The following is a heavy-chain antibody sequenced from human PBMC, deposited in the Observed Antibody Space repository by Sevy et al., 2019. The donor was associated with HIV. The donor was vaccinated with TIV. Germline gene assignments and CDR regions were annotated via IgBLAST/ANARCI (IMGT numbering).Heavy chain of an antibody. Sequence: SETLSLTCTVSGYSISSGYYWGWIRQPPGKGLEWIGSIYHSGSTYYNPSLESRVTISVDTSKNQFSVRLSSVTAADTAVYYCARNDYFGTGNLHWSFDLWGHGALVTVSS. CDR3: ARNDYFGTGNLHWSFDL. CDR2: IYHSGST. D-gene: IGHD3-10*01. J-gene: IGHJ2*01. V-gene: IGHV4-38-2*02. CDR1: GYSISSGYY.